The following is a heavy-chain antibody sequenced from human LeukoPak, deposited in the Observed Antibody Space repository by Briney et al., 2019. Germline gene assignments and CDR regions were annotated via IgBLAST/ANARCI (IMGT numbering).Heavy chain of an antibody. CDR1: GFTLSSYW. V-gene: IGHV3-7*03. CDR2: IKQDGSEK. Sequence: PGGSLRLPCAASGFTLSSYWMSWVRQAPGKGLEWVANIKQDGSEKYYVDSVKGRFTISRDNAKNSLYLQMNSLRAEDTAVYYCARSRSHWGQGTLVTVSS. J-gene: IGHJ1*01. CDR3: ARSRSH.